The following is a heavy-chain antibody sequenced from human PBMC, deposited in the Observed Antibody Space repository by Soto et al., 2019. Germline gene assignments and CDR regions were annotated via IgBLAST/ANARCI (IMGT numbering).Heavy chain of an antibody. D-gene: IGHD6-19*01. CDR1: GGSFSGYY. V-gene: IGHV4-34*01. CDR2: INHSGST. CDR3: VSWQWLVVRYFDY. J-gene: IGHJ4*02. Sequence: SETLSLTCAVYGGSFSGYYWSWIRQPPGKGLEWIGEINHSGSTNYNPSLKSRVTISVDTSKNQFSLKLSSVTAADTAVYYCVSWQWLVVRYFDYWGQGTLVTVSS.